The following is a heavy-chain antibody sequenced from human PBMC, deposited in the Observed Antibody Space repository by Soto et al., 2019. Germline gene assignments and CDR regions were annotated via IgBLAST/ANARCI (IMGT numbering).Heavy chain of an antibody. CDR1: GGSFSGYY. D-gene: IGHD3-22*01. CDR2: INRSGSI. CDR3: ARRDDSSAYCFDP. J-gene: IGHJ5*02. Sequence: SETLSLTCAVYGGSFSGYYWSWIRQPPGKGLEWIGEINRSGSISYNPSLESRVTISVDTSKSQFSLSLYSVTAADTAVYYCARRDDSSAYCFDPWSQGTLVTVSS. V-gene: IGHV4-34*01.